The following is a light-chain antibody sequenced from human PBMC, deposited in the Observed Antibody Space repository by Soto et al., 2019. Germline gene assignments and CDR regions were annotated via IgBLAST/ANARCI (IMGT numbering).Light chain of an antibody. J-gene: IGKJ3*01. Sequence: EIVLTQSPGTLSLSPGERATLSCRASQSVSSSYLAWYQQKPGQAPRLLIYRTSNRATGIPDRFSGSGSGTDFTLTISRLEPEDFAVYYCQQYGSSPFTFGPGTKVDIK. CDR3: QQYGSSPFT. CDR2: RTS. V-gene: IGKV3-20*01. CDR1: QSVSSSY.